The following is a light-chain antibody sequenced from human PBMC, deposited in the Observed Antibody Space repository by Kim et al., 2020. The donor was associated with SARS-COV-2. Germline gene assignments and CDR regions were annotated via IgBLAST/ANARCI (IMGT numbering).Light chain of an antibody. V-gene: IGLV2-14*01. Sequence: QSALTQPASVSGSPGQSITISCTGTSSDVGDYDYVSWYQQHPGKAPKLIIYDVNNRPSGVSNRFSGSKPANTASLTISGLQAEDEADYYCSTYISSSTLVFGGGTKLAVL. CDR1: SSDVGDYDY. CDR2: DVN. J-gene: IGLJ3*02. CDR3: STYISSSTLV.